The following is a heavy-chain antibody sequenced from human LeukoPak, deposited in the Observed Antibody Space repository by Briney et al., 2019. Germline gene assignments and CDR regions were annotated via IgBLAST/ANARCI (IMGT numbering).Heavy chain of an antibody. CDR3: ARDYLVGAPLDS. CDR2: MYISGST. Sequence: SETLSLTCTVYGVSFTNYYWAWIRQPAGKGLEWIGRMYISGSTNYNPSLKSRVTISIAKTKNQFSLRLNSVTAADTAVYFCARDYLVGAPLDSWGQGTLVTGSP. J-gene: IGHJ4*02. CDR1: GVSFTNYY. D-gene: IGHD1-26*01. V-gene: IGHV4-4*07.